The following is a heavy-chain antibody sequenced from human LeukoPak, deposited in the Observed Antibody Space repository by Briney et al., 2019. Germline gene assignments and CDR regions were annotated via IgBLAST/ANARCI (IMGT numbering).Heavy chain of an antibody. CDR1: GGSISSSSYL. V-gene: IGHV4-39*01. CDR3: ARLPVYYYDSSGPYI. J-gene: IGHJ3*02. Sequence: PSETLSLTCTVSGGSISSSSYLWGWIRQPPGKGLEWIGSLYYTGSTYNNAALKSRVTISGDTSKNQISLNLRSVTAADTAVYYCARLPVYYYDSSGPYIWGQGTMVTVSS. D-gene: IGHD3-22*01. CDR2: LYYTGST.